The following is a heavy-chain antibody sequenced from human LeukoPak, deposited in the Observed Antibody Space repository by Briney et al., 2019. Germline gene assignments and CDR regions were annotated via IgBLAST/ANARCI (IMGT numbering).Heavy chain of an antibody. J-gene: IGHJ4*02. Sequence: PGGSLRLSCAASVCSFSNYGMNGVRQAPGKGLEWVAVISYDGSNKYYADSVEGRFTISRDNSKNTLYLQMNSLRAEDTAVYYCAKGRPHRSSWYFDYWGQGTLVTVSS. D-gene: IGHD6-13*01. V-gene: IGHV3-30*18. CDR3: AKGRPHRSSWYFDY. CDR2: ISYDGSNK. CDR1: VCSFSNYG.